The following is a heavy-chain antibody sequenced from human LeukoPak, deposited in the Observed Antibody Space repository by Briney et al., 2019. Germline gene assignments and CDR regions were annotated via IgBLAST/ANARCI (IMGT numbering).Heavy chain of an antibody. CDR3: ARDTGEDYFDY. CDR1: GYTFTSYD. V-gene: IGHV1-2*02. J-gene: IGHJ4*02. D-gene: IGHD2-21*01. CDR2: INPNSGGA. Sequence: ASMKVSCKASGYTFTSYDINWVRQAPGQGLEWMGWINPNSGGANYAQKFQGRVTMTRDTSISTAYMELSRLRSDDTAVYYCARDTGEDYFDYWGQGTLVTVSS.